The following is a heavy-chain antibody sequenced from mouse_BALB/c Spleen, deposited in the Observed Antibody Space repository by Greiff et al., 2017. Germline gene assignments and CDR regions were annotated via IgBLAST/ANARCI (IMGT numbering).Heavy chain of an antibody. J-gene: IGHJ3*01. CDR2: IYPGDGYT. Sequence: VQLQQSGAELVRPGTSVKISCKASGYTFTNYWLGWVKQMPGHGLEWLGDIYPGDGYTNYNEKFKGKATLTADTSSSTAYMQLSSLTSEDSAVYFCASRMGSSGYEAYGGQGTLVTVSA. V-gene: IGHV1-63*02. D-gene: IGHD3-1*01. CDR3: ASRMGSSGYEAY. CDR1: GYTFTNYW.